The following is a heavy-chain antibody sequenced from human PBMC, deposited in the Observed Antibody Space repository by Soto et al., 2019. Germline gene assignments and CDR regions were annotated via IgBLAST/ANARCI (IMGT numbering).Heavy chain of an antibody. D-gene: IGHD4-17*01. CDR1: GGSISSGDYY. J-gene: IGHJ5*02. V-gene: IGHV4-30-4*01. CDR3: ARQPRLRDYNWFDP. CDR2: IYYSGST. Sequence: SETLSLTCTVSGGSISSGDYYWSWIRQPPGKGLEWIGYIYYSGSTYYNPSLKSRVTISVDTSKNQFSLKLSSVTAADTAVYYCARQPRLRDYNWFDPWGQGTLVTVS.